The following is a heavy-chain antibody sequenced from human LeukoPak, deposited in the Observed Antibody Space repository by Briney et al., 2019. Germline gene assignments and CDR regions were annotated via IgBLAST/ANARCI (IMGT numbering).Heavy chain of an antibody. V-gene: IGHV1-18*01. CDR3: AGNLRYYYGSGRYYYDY. J-gene: IGHJ4*02. D-gene: IGHD3-10*01. CDR2: ISAYNGNT. Sequence: ASVKVSCKASGYTFTSYGMSWVRQAPGQGLEWMGWISAYNGNTNYAQKLQGRVTMTTDTSMSTAYMELRSLRSDDTAVYYCAGNLRYYYGSGRYYYDYWGQGTLVTVSS. CDR1: GYTFTSYG.